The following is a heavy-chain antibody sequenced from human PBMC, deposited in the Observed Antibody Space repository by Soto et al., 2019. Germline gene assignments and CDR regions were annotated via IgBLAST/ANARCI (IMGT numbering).Heavy chain of an antibody. J-gene: IGHJ4*02. V-gene: IGHV4-59*01. CDR2: IYYTGST. D-gene: IGHD4-17*01. CDR3: ARGGSYGDFFDY. CDR1: GGSMSSNY. Sequence: SETLSLTCTVSGGSMSSNYWTWIRQSPGKGLEWIGYIYYTGSTKYNPSLKSRVTISLDTSKNQFSLRLTSVTSADTTVYYCARGGSYGDFFDYWGQGAQVTVSS.